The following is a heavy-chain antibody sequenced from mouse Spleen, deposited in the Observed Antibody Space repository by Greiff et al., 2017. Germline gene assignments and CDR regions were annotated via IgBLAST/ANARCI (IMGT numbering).Heavy chain of an antibody. CDR1: GFTFSDYG. J-gene: IGHJ4*01. D-gene: IGHD2-1*01. CDR3: ARLGYGNYEAMGY. Sequence: EVQLVESGGGLVKPGGSLKLSCAASGFTFSDYGMHWVRQAPEQGLEWVAYISSGSSTTHYADTVKGRFTISRDNATNTLFLQLTSLRSDDTAMFYCARLGYGNYEAMGYWGQGTPGTVPP. CDR2: ISSGSSTT. V-gene: IGHV5-17*01.